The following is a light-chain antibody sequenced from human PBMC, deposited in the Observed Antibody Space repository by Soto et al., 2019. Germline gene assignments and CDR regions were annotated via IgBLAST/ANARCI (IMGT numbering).Light chain of an antibody. V-gene: IGLV1-40*01. J-gene: IGLJ1*01. Sequence: QSVLTQPPSVSGAPGQRVTISCTGSSSNIGAGYDVHWYQQLPGTAPKLLIYGNSNRPSGVPDRFSGSKSGTSASLAITGLQAEDESDNYCQSYDSSLSGSYVFGTGTKVTV. CDR3: QSYDSSLSGSYV. CDR1: SSNIGAGYD. CDR2: GNS.